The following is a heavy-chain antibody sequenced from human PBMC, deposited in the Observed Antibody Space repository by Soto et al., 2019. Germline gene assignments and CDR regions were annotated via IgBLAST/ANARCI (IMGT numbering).Heavy chain of an antibody. D-gene: IGHD2-8*01. V-gene: IGHV1-69*06. CDR1: GGTFSSYA. J-gene: IGHJ4*01. Sequence: GASVKVSCQASGGTFSSYAISWVRQAPGQGLEWMGGIIPIFGTANYAQKFQGRVTITADKSTSTAYMELSSLRSEDTAVYYCARDAVQGYCTNGVCYTSDYWGHGTLVTVAS. CDR3: ARDAVQGYCTNGVCYTSDY. CDR2: IIPIFGTA.